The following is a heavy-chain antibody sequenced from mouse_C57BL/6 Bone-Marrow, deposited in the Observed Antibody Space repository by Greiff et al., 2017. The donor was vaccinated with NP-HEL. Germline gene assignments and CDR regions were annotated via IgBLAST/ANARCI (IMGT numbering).Heavy chain of an antibody. D-gene: IGHD1-1*01. J-gene: IGHJ2*01. CDR1: GYTFTSYW. V-gene: IGHV1-64*01. CDR3: ERSVTTVEGPYFDY. Sequence: QVQLQQSGAELVKPGASVKLSCKASGYTFTSYWMHWVKQRPGQGLEWIGMIHPNSGSTNYNEKFKSKATLTVDKSSSTAYMQLSRLTSEDSAVYYCERSVTTVEGPYFDYWGQGTTLTVSS. CDR2: IHPNSGST.